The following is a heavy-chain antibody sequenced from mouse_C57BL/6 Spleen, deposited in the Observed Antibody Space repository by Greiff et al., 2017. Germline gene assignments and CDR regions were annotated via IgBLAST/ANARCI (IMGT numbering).Heavy chain of an antibody. J-gene: IGHJ3*01. V-gene: IGHV8-8*01. CDR3: ARIDNYYGSSPWFAY. D-gene: IGHD1-1*01. CDR1: GFSLSTFGLG. CDR2: IWWDDDK. Sequence: QVTLKVSGPGILQPSQTLCLTCSFSGFSLSTFGLGVGWIRQPSGKGLEWLAHIWWDDDKYYNPALKSRLTISKATSKNQVVLKIANVDTADTATYYCARIDNYYGSSPWFAYWGQGTLVTFSA.